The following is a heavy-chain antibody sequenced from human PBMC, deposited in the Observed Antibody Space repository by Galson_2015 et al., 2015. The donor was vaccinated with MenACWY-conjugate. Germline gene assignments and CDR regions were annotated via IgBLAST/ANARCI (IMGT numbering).Heavy chain of an antibody. CDR1: GFTVSSNY. D-gene: IGHD3-10*01. CDR3: ARAISLRGSGNFPPDHLDV. J-gene: IGHJ6*04. CDR2: IYSGGGT. Sequence: SLRLSCAATGFTVSSNYMSWVRQAPGKGLECVSVIYSGGGTYYTDFVKGRFTISRDNSKNTVHLQMNSLRVEDTAVYYCARAISLRGSGNFPPDHLDVWGKGTTVTVSS. V-gene: IGHV3-53*01.